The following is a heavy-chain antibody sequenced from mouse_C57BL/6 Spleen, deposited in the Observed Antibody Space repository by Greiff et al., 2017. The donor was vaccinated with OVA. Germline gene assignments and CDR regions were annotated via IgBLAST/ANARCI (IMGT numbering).Heavy chain of an antibody. Sequence: QVQLQQSGPELVKPGASVKISCKASGYAFSSSWMTWVKQRPGKGLEWIGRIYPGDGDTNYNGKFKGKATLTADKSSSTAYMQLSSLTSEDSAVYFCARLGAYYSYYFDYWGQGTTLTVSS. CDR1: GYAFSSSW. CDR3: ARLGAYYSYYFDY. V-gene: IGHV1-82*01. D-gene: IGHD2-10*01. J-gene: IGHJ2*01. CDR2: IYPGDGDT.